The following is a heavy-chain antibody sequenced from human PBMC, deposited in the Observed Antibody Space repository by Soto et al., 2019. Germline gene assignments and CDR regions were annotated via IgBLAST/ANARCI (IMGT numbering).Heavy chain of an antibody. CDR2: IYHSGST. Sequence: SETLSLTCAVSGGSISSSNWWSWVRQPPGKGLEWIGEIYHSGSTNYNPSLKSRVTISVDKSKNQFSLKLSSVTAADTAVYYCARAGGYGDYAQNAFDIWGQGTMVTVSS. D-gene: IGHD4-17*01. CDR3: ARAGGYGDYAQNAFDI. CDR1: GGSISSSNW. J-gene: IGHJ3*02. V-gene: IGHV4-4*02.